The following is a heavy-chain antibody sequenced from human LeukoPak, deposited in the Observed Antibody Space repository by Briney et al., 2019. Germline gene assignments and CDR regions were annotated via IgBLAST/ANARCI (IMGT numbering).Heavy chain of an antibody. J-gene: IGHJ2*01. V-gene: IGHV3-53*01. CDR1: GFTVGTKY. CDR2: LYSGGDT. Sequence: PGGSLRLSCAASGFTVGTKYMNWLRQAPGKGLEWVSILYSGGDTYYADSVKGRFTISRDNSRNTLSLQMNSLRVEDTAVYYCARVGDQYHRYFDLWGRGTLVTVSS. D-gene: IGHD2-2*01. CDR3: ARVGDQYHRYFDL.